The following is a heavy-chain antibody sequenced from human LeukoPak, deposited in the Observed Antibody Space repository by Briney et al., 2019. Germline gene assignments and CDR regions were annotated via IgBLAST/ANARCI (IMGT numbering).Heavy chain of an antibody. CDR3: AKDGYSGSYYVY. CDR1: GFTFSSYG. CDR2: ISYDGSNK. Sequence: GGSLRLSCAASGFTFSSYGMHWVRQAPGKGLEWVAVISYDGSNKYYAYSVKGRFTISRDNSKNTLYLQMNSLRAEDTAVYYCAKDGYSGSYYVYWGQGTLVTVSS. D-gene: IGHD1-26*01. V-gene: IGHV3-30*18. J-gene: IGHJ4*02.